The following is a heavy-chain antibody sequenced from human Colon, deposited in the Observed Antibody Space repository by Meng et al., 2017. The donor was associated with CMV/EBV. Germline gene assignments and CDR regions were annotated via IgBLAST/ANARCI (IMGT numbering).Heavy chain of an antibody. V-gene: IGHV1-2*06. CDR3: TREGFDY. J-gene: IGHJ4*02. CDR2: IKPSTGDT. CDR1: GYTFTGYW. Sequence: QVQLVQSGAEVKKPGASVKVSCKASGYTFTGYWMHWVRQAPGQGLEWMGRIKPSTGDTNYAQNFQGRVTVTGDTSISTVYMEVNSLTSDDTAVYYCTREGFDYWGQGALVTVSS.